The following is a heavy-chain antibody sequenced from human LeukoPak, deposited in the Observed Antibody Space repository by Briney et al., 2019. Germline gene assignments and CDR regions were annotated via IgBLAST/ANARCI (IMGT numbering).Heavy chain of an antibody. CDR1: GDSISRSTYY. V-gene: IGHV4-39*02. CDR2: VYYGRSP. D-gene: IGHD5-24*01. Sequence: SETLSLTCTVSGDSISRSTYYWAWIRQPPGKGLEWIGSVYYGRSPYFNPSLESRATISVGTSKNHFSLKMSSVTAADTAVYYCARGRRWLQLSGGLDYWGQGTLVTVSS. CDR3: ARGRRWLQLSGGLDY. J-gene: IGHJ4*02.